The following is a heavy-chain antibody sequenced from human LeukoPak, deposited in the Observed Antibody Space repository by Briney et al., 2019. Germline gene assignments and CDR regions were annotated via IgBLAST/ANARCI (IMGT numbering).Heavy chain of an antibody. CDR2: IYYSGST. CDR1: GGSISSSSYY. J-gene: IGHJ5*02. Sequence: SETLSLICNVSGGSISSSSYYWGWIRQPPGKGLEWIGSIYYSGSTYYNPSLKSRVTISVDTSKNQFSLKLSSVTAADTAVYYCARRYCSGGSCYSSGQFDPWGQGTLVTVSS. V-gene: IGHV4-39*01. D-gene: IGHD2-15*01. CDR3: ARRYCSGGSCYSSGQFDP.